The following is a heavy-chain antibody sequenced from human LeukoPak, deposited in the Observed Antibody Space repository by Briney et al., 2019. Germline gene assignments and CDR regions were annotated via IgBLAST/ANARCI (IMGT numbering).Heavy chain of an antibody. V-gene: IGHV3-7*01. Sequence: GGSLRLSCAASGFTFSSYWMSWVRQAPGKGLEWVANIKQDGSEKYYVDSVKGRFTISRDNAKNSLYLQMNSLRDEDTAVYYCARDSNEKSGYLNPIDYWGQGTLVTVSS. D-gene: IGHD3-22*01. J-gene: IGHJ4*02. CDR3: ARDSNEKSGYLNPIDY. CDR1: GFTFSSYW. CDR2: IKQDGSEK.